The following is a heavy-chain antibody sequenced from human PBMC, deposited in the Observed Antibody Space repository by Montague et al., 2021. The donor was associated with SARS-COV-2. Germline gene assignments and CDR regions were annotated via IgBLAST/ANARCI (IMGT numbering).Heavy chain of an antibody. Sequence: TLSLTRTVSGGSISSGGYYWSWIRQHPGKGLEWIGYIYYSGSTYYNPSLKSRVTISVDTSKNQFSLKLSSVTAADTAVYYCARAPRSIAAAGTASDYWGQGTLVTVSS. CDR3: ARAPRSIAAAGTASDY. D-gene: IGHD6-13*01. CDR1: GGSISSGGYY. J-gene: IGHJ4*02. V-gene: IGHV4-31*03. CDR2: IYYSGST.